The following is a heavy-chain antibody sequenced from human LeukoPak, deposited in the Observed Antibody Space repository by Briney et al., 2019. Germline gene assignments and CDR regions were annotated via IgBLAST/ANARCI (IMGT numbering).Heavy chain of an antibody. D-gene: IGHD5-24*01. CDR2: ISVSGGTT. CDR3: AKDRDGYNPDY. V-gene: IGHV3-23*01. J-gene: IGHJ4*02. Sequence: GGSLRLSCAVSGFTFTSYTMSWVRQAPGEGLEWVSSISVSGGTTYYADSVKGRFTISRDNSMNTLYLQMNSLRAEDTAVYYCAKDRDGYNPDYWGQGTLVTVSS. CDR1: GFTFTSYT.